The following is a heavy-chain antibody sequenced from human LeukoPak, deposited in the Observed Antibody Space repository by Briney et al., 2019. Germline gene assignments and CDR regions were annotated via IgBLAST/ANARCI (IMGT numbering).Heavy chain of an antibody. CDR1: GYSFMTYW. J-gene: IGHJ3*02. CDR2: IYPGDSDT. Sequence: GESLKISCQASGYSFMTYWVGWVRQMPGKGLEWMAIIYPGDSDTKYSPSFQDQVTISADKSINTAYLHWRSLKASDTAMYYCARLSMIDTFDIWGLGTVVTVSS. CDR3: ARLSMIDTFDI. D-gene: IGHD3-22*01. V-gene: IGHV5-51*01.